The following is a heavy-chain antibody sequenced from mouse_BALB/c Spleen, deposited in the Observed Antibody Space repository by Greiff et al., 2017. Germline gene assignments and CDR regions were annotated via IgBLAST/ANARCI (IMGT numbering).Heavy chain of an antibody. J-gene: IGHJ4*01. Sequence: VQLQQSGAELVRPGVSVTISCKGSGYTFTDYAMHWVKQSPAKSLEWIGVISTYYGDASYNPKFKGKATMTVDKSSSTAYMELARLTSEDSAIYCCARTGDDCNSMDYWGQGTSVTVSA. CDR2: ISTYYGDA. CDR1: GYTFTDYA. D-gene: IGHD2-4*01. CDR3: ARTGDDCNSMDY. V-gene: IGHV1S137*01.